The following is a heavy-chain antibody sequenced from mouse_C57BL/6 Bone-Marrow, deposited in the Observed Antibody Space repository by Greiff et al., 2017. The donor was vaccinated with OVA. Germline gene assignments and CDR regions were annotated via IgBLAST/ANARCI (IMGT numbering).Heavy chain of an antibody. Sequence: VQLQQSGAELVRPGTSVKMSCKASGYTFTNYWMGGAKQRPGHGLEWIGDIYPGGGYTNYNEKFKGKATLTADKSSSTAYMQFSSLTSEDSAIYYCARLGRPGAMDYWGQGTSVTVSS. CDR2: IYPGGGYT. CDR1: GYTFTNYW. J-gene: IGHJ4*01. V-gene: IGHV1-63*01. CDR3: ARLGRPGAMDY.